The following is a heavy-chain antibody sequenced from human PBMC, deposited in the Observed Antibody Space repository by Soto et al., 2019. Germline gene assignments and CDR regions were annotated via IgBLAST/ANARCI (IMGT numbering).Heavy chain of an antibody. V-gene: IGHV3-30*03. CDR3: ARWGTTGGLDV. CDR1: GFTFRSYV. J-gene: IGHJ4*02. Sequence: QVQLVESGGGVVQPGTSLRLSCVGSGFTFRSYVIHWVRQAPGKGLEWVALTSYDGSNNFYGDSVKGRFTISRDNSRNTVELQMDSLRIEDKALYYCARWGTTGGLDVWGQGTLVSVSS. CDR2: TSYDGSNN. D-gene: IGHD3-16*01.